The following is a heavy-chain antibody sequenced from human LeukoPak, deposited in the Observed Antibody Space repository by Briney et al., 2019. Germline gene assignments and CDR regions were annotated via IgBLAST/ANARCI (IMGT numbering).Heavy chain of an antibody. Sequence: PXETXXXTXXVXGXSIXXXXXSWXXXXXXXXXXXXGYIYYSGSGSTNYNPSLKSRVTISVDTSKNQFSLKLSSVTAADTAVYYCARRGGHGGSFDYWGQGTLVTVSS. CDR1: GXSIXXXX. V-gene: IGHV4-59*08. CDR3: ARRGGHGGSFDY. J-gene: IGHJ4*02. D-gene: IGHD4-23*01. CDR2: IYYSGSGST.